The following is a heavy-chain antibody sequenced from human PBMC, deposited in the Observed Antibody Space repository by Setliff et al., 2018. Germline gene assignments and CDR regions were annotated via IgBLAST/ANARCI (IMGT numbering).Heavy chain of an antibody. D-gene: IGHD3-10*01. V-gene: IGHV1-18*01. CDR3: ARVESMVRGKNILRHFDY. J-gene: IGHJ4*02. CDR2: VTVYNGNT. CDR1: GYIFKSYG. Sequence: ASVKVSCKASGYIFKSYGISWVRQAPGQGLEWMGWVTVYNGNTKYAQNLQGRLTLTTDISTSTAYMELGSLTTDDTAVYYCARVESMVRGKNILRHFDYWGQGIQVTVS.